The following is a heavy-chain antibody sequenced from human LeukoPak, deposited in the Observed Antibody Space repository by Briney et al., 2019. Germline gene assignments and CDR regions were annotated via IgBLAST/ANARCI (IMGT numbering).Heavy chain of an antibody. Sequence: ASVKVSCKASGGTFSSYAISWVRQAPGQGLEWMGRIIPILGIANYAQKFQGRVTMTTDTSTSTAYMELRSLRSDDTAVYYCAREPPWSGDSRGGPFDYWGQGTLVTVSS. V-gene: IGHV1-69*04. D-gene: IGHD3-10*01. CDR3: AREPPWSGDSRGGPFDY. CDR1: GGTFSSYA. CDR2: IIPILGIA. J-gene: IGHJ4*02.